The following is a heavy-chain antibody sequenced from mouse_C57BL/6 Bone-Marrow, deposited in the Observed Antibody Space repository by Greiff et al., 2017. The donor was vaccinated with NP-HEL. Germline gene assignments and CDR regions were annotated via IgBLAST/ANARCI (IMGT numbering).Heavy chain of an antibody. D-gene: IGHD1-1*02. CDR2: SRNKANDYTT. J-gene: IGHJ4*01. CDR3: ARDTYGAMDY. V-gene: IGHV7-1*01. CDR1: GFTFSDYY. Sequence: EVKLMESGGGLVQPGRSLRLSCATSGFTFSDYYMEWVRQAPGKGLEWIAASRNKANDYTTEDSASVKGRFIVSRDTSQSTLYLRSNALGAEATSIYSYARDTYGAMDYWGQGTSVTVSS.